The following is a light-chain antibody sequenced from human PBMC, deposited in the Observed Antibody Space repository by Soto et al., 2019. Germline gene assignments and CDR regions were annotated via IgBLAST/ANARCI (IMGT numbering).Light chain of an antibody. CDR2: QVN. CDR1: NSDVGGYDY. J-gene: IGLJ3*02. Sequence: QSALTQPASVSGSPGQSITISCTGTNSDVGGYDYVSWYQHYPGKAPKLLIYQVNNRPSGVSSRFSGYKSGNTASLTFSVLQAEDEADYYCSSLTSSNAWVFGGGTKVTVL. V-gene: IGLV2-14*01. CDR3: SSLTSSNAWV.